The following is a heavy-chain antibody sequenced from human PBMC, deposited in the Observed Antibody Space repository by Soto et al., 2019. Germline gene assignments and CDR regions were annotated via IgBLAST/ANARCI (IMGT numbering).Heavy chain of an antibody. V-gene: IGHV4-31*03. J-gene: IGHJ4*02. Sequence: QVQLQESGPGLMKPSQTLSLTCTVSGGSISSGGYYWGWIRQHPGKGLQWIGYIYYSGSTYYNPSLKSRVTISVHTSKNQFSLKMSSVTAADTAVYYCARERSIAARRGYFDYWGQGTLVTVSS. CDR1: GGSISSGGYY. D-gene: IGHD6-6*01. CDR3: ARERSIAARRGYFDY. CDR2: IYYSGST.